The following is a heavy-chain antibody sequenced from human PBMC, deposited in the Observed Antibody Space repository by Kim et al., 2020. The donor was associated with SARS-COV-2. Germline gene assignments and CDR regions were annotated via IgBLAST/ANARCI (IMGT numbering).Heavy chain of an antibody. CDR1: GYTFTSYA. CDR3: ARVDQYYDFWSGPPPNDLYYYYGMDV. J-gene: IGHJ6*02. V-gene: IGHV7-4-1*02. CDR2: INTNTGNP. Sequence: ASVKVSCKASGYTFTSYAMNWVRQAPGQGLEWMGWINTNTGNPTYAQGFTGRFVFSLDTSVSTAYLQISSLKAEDTAVYYCARVDQYYDFWSGPPPNDLYYYYGMDVWGQGTTVTVSS. D-gene: IGHD3-3*01.